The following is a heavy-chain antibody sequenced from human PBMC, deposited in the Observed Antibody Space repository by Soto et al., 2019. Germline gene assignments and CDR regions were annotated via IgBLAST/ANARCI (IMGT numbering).Heavy chain of an antibody. CDR1: GGSISSGDYY. CDR2: IFYSGTT. J-gene: IGHJ6*02. V-gene: IGHV4-30-4*01. D-gene: IGHD1-1*01. Sequence: PSETLSLTCSVSGGSISSGDYYWSWIRQTPGKGLEWIGHIFYSGTTYYNPSLKSRLTISVDTSTNHFSLRLTSGTAADTAVYYCARDLWVEPELYYYGMDVWGQGTTVTVSS. CDR3: ARDLWVEPELYYYGMDV.